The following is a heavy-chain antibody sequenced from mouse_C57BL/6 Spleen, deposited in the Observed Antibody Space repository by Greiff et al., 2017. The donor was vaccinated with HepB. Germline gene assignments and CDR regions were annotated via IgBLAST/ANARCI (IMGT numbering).Heavy chain of an antibody. V-gene: IGHV2-2*01. Sequence: QVQLKQSGPGLVQPSQRLSITCTVSGFSLTSYGVHWVRQSPGKGLEWLGVIWSGGSTDYNAAFLSRLSISKDNSKSQVFFKMNSLQADDTAIYYCARNYGNYGNYAMDYWGQGTSVTVSS. CDR2: IWSGGST. CDR3: ARNYGNYGNYAMDY. D-gene: IGHD2-1*01. J-gene: IGHJ4*01. CDR1: GFSLTSYG.